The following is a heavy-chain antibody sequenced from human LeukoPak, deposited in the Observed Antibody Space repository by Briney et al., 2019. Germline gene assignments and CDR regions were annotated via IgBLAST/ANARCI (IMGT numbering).Heavy chain of an antibody. J-gene: IGHJ5*02. D-gene: IGHD2-15*01. Sequence: SETLSLTCTVSGGSISSYYWSWIRQPPGKGLEWIGYIYYRGSTNYNPSLKSRVTISLDTHNNQFSVKVSSVTAADTAVYYCARVHCSGGSRYSDNWFDPWGQGTLVTVSS. V-gene: IGHV4-59*01. CDR2: IYYRGST. CDR3: ARVHCSGGSRYSDNWFDP. CDR1: GGSISSYY.